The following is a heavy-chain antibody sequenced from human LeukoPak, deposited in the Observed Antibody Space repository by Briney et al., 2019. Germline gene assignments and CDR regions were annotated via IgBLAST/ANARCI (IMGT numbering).Heavy chain of an antibody. CDR3: ARAYFDI. V-gene: IGHV3-7*03. J-gene: IGHJ3*02. Sequence: PGGSLRLSCEASGFTFSTYWMSWVRQAPGKGLEWVANIKQNGNEKYFVDSVKGRFTISRDNAKNSLYLQMNSLRAEDTAVYYCARAYFDIWGQGTMVTVSS. CDR2: IKQNGNEK. CDR1: GFTFSTYW.